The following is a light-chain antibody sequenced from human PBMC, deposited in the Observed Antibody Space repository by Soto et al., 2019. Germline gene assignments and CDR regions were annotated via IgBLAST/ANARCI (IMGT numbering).Light chain of an antibody. CDR3: QQYNNWPPIT. CDR1: QSVSSN. V-gene: IGKV3-15*01. J-gene: IGKJ5*01. CDR2: GAS. Sequence: EIVMTQSPATLSVSPGERATLSCRASQSVSSNLAWYQQKPGQDPRLLIYGASTRATGIPASFSGSTSETEFTLTHSILQSEDFAVYYCQQYNNWPPITFGQGTRLEIK.